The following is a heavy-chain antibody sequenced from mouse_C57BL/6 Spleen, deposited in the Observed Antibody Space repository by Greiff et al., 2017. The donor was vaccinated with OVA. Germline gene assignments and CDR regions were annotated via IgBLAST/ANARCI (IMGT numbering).Heavy chain of an antibody. D-gene: IGHD2-4*01. V-gene: IGHV6-6*01. CDR2: IRNKANNHAT. CDR1: GFTFSDAW. J-gene: IGHJ3*01. Sequence: EVQLVESGGGLVQPGGSMKLSCAASGFTFSDAWMDWVRQSPEKGLEWVAEIRNKANNHATYYADSVKGRFTISRDDSKSSVYLQMNSLRAEDTGIYYCTRPNYDYDGGSFAYWGQGTLVTVSA. CDR3: TRPNYDYDGGSFAY.